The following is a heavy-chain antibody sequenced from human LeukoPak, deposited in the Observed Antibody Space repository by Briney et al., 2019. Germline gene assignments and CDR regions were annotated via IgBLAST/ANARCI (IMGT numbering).Heavy chain of an antibody. V-gene: IGHV3-23*01. CDR3: AITYDFWSGSYIGSFDY. CDR1: GFTFSSYA. D-gene: IGHD3-3*01. J-gene: IGHJ4*02. Sequence: GGSLRLSCAASGFTFSSYAMTWVRQAPGKGPEWVSGISGSGGSTYYADSVKGRFTISRDNSKNTLYLQMNSLRAEDTAVYYCAITYDFWSGSYIGSFDYWGQGTLVTVSS. CDR2: ISGSGGST.